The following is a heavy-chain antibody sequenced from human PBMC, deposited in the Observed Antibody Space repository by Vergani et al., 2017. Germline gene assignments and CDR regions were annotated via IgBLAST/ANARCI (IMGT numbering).Heavy chain of an antibody. V-gene: IGHV2-26*01. CDR3: ARIEVLLWFGENLWFDP. D-gene: IGHD3-10*01. CDR1: GFSLSTSGVG. Sequence: QITLKESGPTLVKPTQTLTLTCTFSGFSLSTSGVGVSWIRQPPGKALEWLAHIFSNDEKSYSTSLKSRLTISKDTSKSQVVLTMTNMDPVDTATYYCARIEVLLWFGENLWFDPWGQGTLVTVSS. CDR2: IFSNDEK. J-gene: IGHJ5*02.